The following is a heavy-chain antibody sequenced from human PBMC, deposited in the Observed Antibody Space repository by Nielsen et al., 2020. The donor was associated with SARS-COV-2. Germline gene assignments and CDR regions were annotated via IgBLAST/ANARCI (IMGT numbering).Heavy chain of an antibody. J-gene: IGHJ3*02. CDR1: GFTFSSYS. Sequence: GESLKISCAASGFTFSSYSMNWVRQAPGKGLEWVSSISSSSSYIYYADSVKGRFTISRDNAKNSLYLQMNSLGAEDTAVYYCASTTVGATTDFDSFDIWGQGTMVTVSS. CDR3: ASTTVGATTDFDSFDI. D-gene: IGHD1-26*01. CDR2: ISSSSSYI. V-gene: IGHV3-21*01.